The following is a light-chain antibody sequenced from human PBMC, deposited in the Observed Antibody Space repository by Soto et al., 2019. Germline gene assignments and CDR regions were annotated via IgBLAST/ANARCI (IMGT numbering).Light chain of an antibody. CDR3: QPSSNWPRR. CDR1: QSVSSY. J-gene: IGKJ1*01. Sequence: EIVLTQAPATLSLSPGERATLSCRASQSVSSYLIWYQQKPGQAPRLLIYDVSNRATGIPARFSGSGSGTDFTLTISSLEPADSVVYYCQPSSNWPRRLGQGTKVDIK. CDR2: DVS. V-gene: IGKV3-11*01.